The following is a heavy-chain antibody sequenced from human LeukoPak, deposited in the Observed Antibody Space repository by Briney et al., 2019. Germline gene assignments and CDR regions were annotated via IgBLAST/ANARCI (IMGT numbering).Heavy chain of an antibody. CDR2: LYSGGNT. D-gene: IGHD3-22*01. CDR3: AREVPPYFDNRKRYIDY. J-gene: IGHJ4*02. CDR1: GFTVRYNY. V-gene: IGHV3-53*01. Sequence: GGSLRLSCAVSGFTVRYNYLSWVRQAPGKGLEWISVLYSGGNTYYADSVKGRFTISRDNSKNTLYLQMNSLRVEDTAVCYCAREVPPYFDNRKRYIDYWGRGTLVTVSS.